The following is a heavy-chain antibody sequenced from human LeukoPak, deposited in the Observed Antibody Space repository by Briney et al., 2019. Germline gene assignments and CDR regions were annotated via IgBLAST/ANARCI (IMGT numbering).Heavy chain of an antibody. D-gene: IGHD7-27*01. V-gene: IGHV4-38-2*02. Sequence: SETLSLTCNVSGYSIIRGYYWDWFRQPPGKGLEWIGNIYRDGGTVYNPSLKSRLTISVDTSKNQFSLKLNSVTAADTAVYFCARGFRGDNFDYWGQGTLVTVSS. CDR2: IYRDGGT. CDR1: GYSIIRGYY. J-gene: IGHJ4*02. CDR3: ARGFRGDNFDY.